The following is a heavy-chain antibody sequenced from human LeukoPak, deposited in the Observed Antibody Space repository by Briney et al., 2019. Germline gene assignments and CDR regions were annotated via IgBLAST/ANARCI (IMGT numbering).Heavy chain of an antibody. CDR3: ARVLKVRGVISRFIFYYGMDV. D-gene: IGHD3-10*01. CDR1: GGTFSSYA. V-gene: IGHV1-69*04. Sequence: GSSVKVSCKASGGTFSSYAISWVRQAPGQGLEWMGRIIPIFGIANYAQKFQGRVTITADKSTSTAYMELSSLRSEDTAVYYCARVLKVRGVISRFIFYYGMDVWGQGTTVTVSS. CDR2: IIPIFGIA. J-gene: IGHJ6*02.